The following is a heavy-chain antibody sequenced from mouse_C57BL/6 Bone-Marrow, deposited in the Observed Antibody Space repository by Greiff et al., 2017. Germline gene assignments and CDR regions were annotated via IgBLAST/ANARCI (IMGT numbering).Heavy chain of an antibody. CDR1: GFSFNTYA. V-gene: IGHV10-1*01. J-gene: IGHJ3*01. CDR2: IRSKSNNYAT. CDR3: VRGVVMVRFAY. D-gene: IGHD2-3*01. Sequence: EVMLVESGGGLVQPKGSLKLSCAASGFSFNTYAMNWVRQAPGKGLEWVARIRSKSNNYATYYADSVKDRFTISRDDSESMLYLQMNNLKTEDTAMYYCVRGVVMVRFAYWGQGTLVTVSA.